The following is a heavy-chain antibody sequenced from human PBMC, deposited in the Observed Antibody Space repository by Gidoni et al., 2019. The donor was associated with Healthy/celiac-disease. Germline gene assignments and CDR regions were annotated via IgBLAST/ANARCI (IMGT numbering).Heavy chain of an antibody. J-gene: IGHJ4*02. V-gene: IGHV3-21*01. CDR1: AFTCSSYS. Sequence: EVQLVESGGGRVKPGGSLRLSCAASAFTCSSYSMNWVRQAPGKGLEWVSSISSSSSYIYYADSVKGRFTISRDNAKNSLYLQMNSLRAEDTAVYYCARGSGSYYVGIHYWGQGTLVTVSS. CDR3: ARGSGSYYVGIHY. CDR2: ISSSSSYI. D-gene: IGHD1-26*01.